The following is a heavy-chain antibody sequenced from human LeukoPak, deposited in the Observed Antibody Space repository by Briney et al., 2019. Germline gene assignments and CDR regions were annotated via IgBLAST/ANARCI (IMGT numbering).Heavy chain of an antibody. V-gene: IGHV3-21*01. CDR3: ARLATNGGYGY. CDR2: ISSSSSYI. J-gene: IGHJ4*02. CDR1: GFTFSSYS. Sequence: PEGSLRLSCAASGFTFSSYSMNWVRQAPGKGLEWVSSISSSSSYIYYAGSVKGRFTISRDNAKNSLYLQMNSLRTEDTAVYYCARLATNGGYGYWGQGTLVTVSS. D-gene: IGHD5-12*01.